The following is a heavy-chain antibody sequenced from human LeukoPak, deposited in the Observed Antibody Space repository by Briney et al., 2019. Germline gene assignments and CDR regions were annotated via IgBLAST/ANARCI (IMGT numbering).Heavy chain of an antibody. CDR1: GYTFTGYY. D-gene: IGHD3-16*01. J-gene: IGHJ4*02. CDR2: INPNSGGT. Sequence: ASVKVSCKASGYTFTGYYMHWVRQAPGQGLEWMGWINPNSGGTNYAQKFQGRVTMTRDTSISTAYMELSRLRSDDTAVYYCARDYDYVWGSPSDYWGQGTLVTVSS. V-gene: IGHV1-2*02. CDR3: ARDYDYVWGSPSDY.